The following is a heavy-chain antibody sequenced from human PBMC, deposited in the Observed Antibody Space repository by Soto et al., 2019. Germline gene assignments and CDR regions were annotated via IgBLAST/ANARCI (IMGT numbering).Heavy chain of an antibody. CDR2: IYPGDSDT. CDR3: ARHKDGGSWFDQYYHGMDV. J-gene: IGHJ6*02. CDR1: GYSFASYR. Sequence: DSLTISCKGSGYSFASYRIGLVRHTPGRGLEWMGIIYPGDSDTKYSPSFQGQVAISVDKSISTAYLQWGSLKASDTGIYYCARHKDGGSWFDQYYHGMDVWGQGTTVTVSS. V-gene: IGHV5-51*01. D-gene: IGHD6-13*01.